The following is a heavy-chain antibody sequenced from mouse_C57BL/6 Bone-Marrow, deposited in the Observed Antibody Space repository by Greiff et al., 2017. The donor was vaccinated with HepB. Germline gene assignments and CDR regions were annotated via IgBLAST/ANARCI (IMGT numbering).Heavy chain of an antibody. CDR1: GYTFTSYW. CDR2: IDPSDSYT. V-gene: IGHV1-69*01. Sequence: QVQLQQPGAELVMPGASVKLSCKASGYTFTSYWMHWVKQRPGQGLEWIGEIDPSDSYTNYNQKFKGKSTLTVDKSSSTAYMQLSSLTSEDSAVYYCAMGVYYYGKGYWGQGTTLTVSS. D-gene: IGHD1-1*01. J-gene: IGHJ2*01. CDR3: AMGVYYYGKGY.